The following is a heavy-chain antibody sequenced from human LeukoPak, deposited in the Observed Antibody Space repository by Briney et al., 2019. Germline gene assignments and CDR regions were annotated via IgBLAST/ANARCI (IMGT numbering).Heavy chain of an antibody. V-gene: IGHV3-23*01. Sequence: PGGSLILSCAASGFTFSSYAMSWVRQAPGKGLEWVSAISGSGGSTYYADSVKGRFTISRDNSKNTLYLQMNSLRAEDTAVYYCANHPPAYCSSTSCYAPNWGQGTLVTVSS. CDR3: ANHPPAYCSSTSCYAPN. D-gene: IGHD2-2*01. CDR1: GFTFSSYA. CDR2: ISGSGGST. J-gene: IGHJ4*02.